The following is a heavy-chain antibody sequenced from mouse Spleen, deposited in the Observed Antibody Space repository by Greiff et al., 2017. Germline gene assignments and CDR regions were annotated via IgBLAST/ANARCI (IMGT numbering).Heavy chain of an antibody. J-gene: IGHJ4*01. V-gene: IGHV5-9-3*01. CDR2: ISSGGGNT. CDR3: ARRGYRYDYYAMDY. Sequence: DVHLVESGGGLVKLGGSLKLSCAASGFTFSSYAMSWVRQTPEKRLEWVATISSGGGNTYYPDSVKGRFTISRDNAKNTLYLQMSSLKSEDTAMYYCARRGYRYDYYAMDYWGQGTSVTVSS. CDR1: GFTFSSYA. D-gene: IGHD2-14*01.